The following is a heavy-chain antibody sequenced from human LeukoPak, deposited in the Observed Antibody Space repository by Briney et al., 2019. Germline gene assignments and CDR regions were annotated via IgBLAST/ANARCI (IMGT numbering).Heavy chain of an antibody. CDR2: MNPNSGNT. V-gene: IGHV1-8*01. CDR3: ARLSRSSSWRRWSYYYYYYYMDV. D-gene: IGHD6-13*01. Sequence: ASVKVSCKASGYTFTSYDINWVRQATGQGLEWMGWMNPNSGNTGYAQKFQGRVTMTRNTSISTAYMGLSSLRSEDTAVYYCARLSRSSSWRRWSYYYYYYYMDVWGKGTTVTISS. J-gene: IGHJ6*03. CDR1: GYTFTSYD.